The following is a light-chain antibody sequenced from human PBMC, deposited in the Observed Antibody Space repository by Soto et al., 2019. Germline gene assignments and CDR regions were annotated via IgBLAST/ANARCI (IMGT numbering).Light chain of an antibody. V-gene: IGKV3-15*01. CDR2: DAS. CDR1: QSVNSN. Sequence: EIVMTQSPATLSVSPGERATLSCRASQSVNSNLAWYQQKPGQAPRLLIYDASTRATGIPARFSGSGSGTEFTLTISSLQSEDFASYYCQQYNNWPPMYTFGQGTKLEIK. J-gene: IGKJ2*01. CDR3: QQYNNWPPMYT.